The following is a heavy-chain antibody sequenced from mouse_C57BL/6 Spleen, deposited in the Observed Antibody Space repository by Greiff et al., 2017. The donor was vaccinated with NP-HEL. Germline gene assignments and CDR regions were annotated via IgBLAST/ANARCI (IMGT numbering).Heavy chain of an antibody. CDR3: TRGVTTGFAY. CDR1: GFTFSNYW. J-gene: IGHJ3*01. Sequence: EVKLEESGGGLVQPGGSMKLSCVASGFTFSNYWMNWVRQSPEKGLEWVAQIRLKSDNYATHYAESVKGRFTISRDDSKSSVYLQMNNLRAEDTGIYYCTRGVTTGFAYWGQGTLVTVSA. V-gene: IGHV6-3*01. D-gene: IGHD2-2*01. CDR2: IRLKSDNYAT.